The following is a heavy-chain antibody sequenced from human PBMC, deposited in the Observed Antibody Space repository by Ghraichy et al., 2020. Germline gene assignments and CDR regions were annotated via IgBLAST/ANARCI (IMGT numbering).Heavy chain of an antibody. D-gene: IGHD1-26*01. Sequence: SETLSLTCIVSGDSITSYYWNWIRQPPGKVLEWIGYIHHSGLSNYSPSLKSRATISADTSTNQFSLKLTSVTVADTAVYYCARARGSPPGYFDSWGQGTLVAVAS. CDR1: GDSITSYY. V-gene: IGHV4-4*09. CDR3: ARARGSPPGYFDS. CDR2: IHHSGLS. J-gene: IGHJ4*02.